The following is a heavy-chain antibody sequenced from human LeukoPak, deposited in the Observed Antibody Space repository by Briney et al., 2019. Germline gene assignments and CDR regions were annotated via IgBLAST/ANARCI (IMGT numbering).Heavy chain of an antibody. V-gene: IGHV3-30*04. CDR3: ARDHLRSGQQLGYYYYGMDV. Sequence: QSGRSLRLSCAASGFTFSSYAMRWARQAPGKGLEWVAVISYDGSNKYYADSVKGRFTISRDNSKNTLYLQMNSLRAEDTAVYYCARDHLRSGQQLGYYYYGMDVWGQGTTVIVSS. D-gene: IGHD6-13*01. CDR2: ISYDGSNK. J-gene: IGHJ6*02. CDR1: GFTFSSYA.